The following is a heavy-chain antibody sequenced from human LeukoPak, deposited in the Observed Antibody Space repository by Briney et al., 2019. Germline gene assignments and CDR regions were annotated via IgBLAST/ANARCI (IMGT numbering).Heavy chain of an antibody. D-gene: IGHD3-22*01. J-gene: IGHJ4*02. Sequence: SETLSLTCTVSGGSVSSSSYYWGWIRQPPGKGLEWIGSIYYSGSTYYKPSLKSRVTISVDTSKNQFSLKLSAVTAADTAVYYCARKHDSSGYHQYYFDYWGQGTLVTVSS. V-gene: IGHV4-39*07. CDR2: IYYSGST. CDR3: ARKHDSSGYHQYYFDY. CDR1: GGSVSSSSYY.